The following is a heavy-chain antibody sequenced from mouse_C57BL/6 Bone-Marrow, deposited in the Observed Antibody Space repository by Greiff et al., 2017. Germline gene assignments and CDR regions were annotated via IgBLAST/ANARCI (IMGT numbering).Heavy chain of an antibody. Sequence: VQLQQSGPGLAKPSQTLSLTCSVTGYSITSDYWNWMRKFPGNKLEYMGYISYSGSTYYNPSLKSRISITRDTSKNQYYLQLNSVTTEDTATYYCARGGSSHYFDYWGQGTTLTVSS. V-gene: IGHV3-8*01. CDR2: ISYSGST. D-gene: IGHD1-1*01. CDR1: GYSITSDY. CDR3: ARGGSSHYFDY. J-gene: IGHJ2*01.